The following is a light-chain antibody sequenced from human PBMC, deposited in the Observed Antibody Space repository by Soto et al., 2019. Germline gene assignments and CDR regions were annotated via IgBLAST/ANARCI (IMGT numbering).Light chain of an antibody. V-gene: IGLV1-40*01. CDR2: GNV. Sequence: QAVVTQAPSVSGTPGQRVTISCSGSSSNIESNWVYWYQQLPGTAPKLLIYGNVYRPSGVPDRFSGSKSDTSASLAITGLQAEDEADYYCQSYDSGPIVIFGGGTKVTVL. CDR3: QSYDSGPIVI. J-gene: IGLJ2*01. CDR1: SSNIESNW.